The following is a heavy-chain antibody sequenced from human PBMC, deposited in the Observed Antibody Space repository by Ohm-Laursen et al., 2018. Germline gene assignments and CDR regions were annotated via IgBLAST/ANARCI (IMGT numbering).Heavy chain of an antibody. Sequence: SLRLSCAASGFRFSTYDISWVRQAPGKGLEWVSSSDIYFNTYYTDSVKGRFTISRDNSKDTVVLQMDYLRAEDTAVYYCAKLDCSGGSCYHYWGQGTLVTVSS. V-gene: IGHV3-23*01. CDR3: AKLDCSGGSCYHY. CDR1: GFRFSTYD. J-gene: IGHJ4*02. D-gene: IGHD2-15*01. CDR2: SDIYFNT.